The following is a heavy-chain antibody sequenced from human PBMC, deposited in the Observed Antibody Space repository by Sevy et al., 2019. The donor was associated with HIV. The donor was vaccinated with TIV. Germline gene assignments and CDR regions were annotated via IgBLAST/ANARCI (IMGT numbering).Heavy chain of an antibody. CDR2: IYDSGSACGSS. D-gene: IGHD6-19*01. CDR3: ARDAHTSGWTFFDY. J-gene: IGHJ4*02. CDR1: GASIGTGTYY. Sequence: SETLSLTCTVSGASIGTGTYYWSWIRQPAGKGLEWIGRIYDSGSACGSSNYNPSLKSRVTMSVDTSKSQFSLILSSVTAADTAVYYCARDAHTSGWTFFDYWGQGALVTVSS. V-gene: IGHV4-61*02.